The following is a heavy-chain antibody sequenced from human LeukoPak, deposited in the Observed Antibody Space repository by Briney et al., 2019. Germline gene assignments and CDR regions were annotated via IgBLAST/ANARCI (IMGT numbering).Heavy chain of an antibody. CDR3: ARGDCSGGSCHSGL. J-gene: IGHJ4*02. D-gene: IGHD2-15*01. CDR1: GFTFSSYS. V-gene: IGHV3-66*01. CDR2: LYSGGST. Sequence: PGGSLRLSCAASGFTFSSYSMSWVRQAPGKGLEWFSVLYSGGSTYYGDYVQGRFTISRDNSKNTLYLQMNSMRVEDTAVYFCARGDCSGGSCHSGLWGQGTLVTVSS.